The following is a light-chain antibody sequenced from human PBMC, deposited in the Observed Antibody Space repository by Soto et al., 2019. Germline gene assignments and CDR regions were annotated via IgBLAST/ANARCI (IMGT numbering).Light chain of an antibody. Sequence: AIRMTQSPSSISASTGDRVTITCRASQGISSFLAWYQQKPGKAPKLLIYAAATLQRGAPSRFSASGSGTDFTLTICRLQSEDFATYFCQQYLSYPYTFGQGTKLEI. CDR2: AAA. CDR1: QGISSF. V-gene: IGKV1-8*01. CDR3: QQYLSYPYT. J-gene: IGKJ2*01.